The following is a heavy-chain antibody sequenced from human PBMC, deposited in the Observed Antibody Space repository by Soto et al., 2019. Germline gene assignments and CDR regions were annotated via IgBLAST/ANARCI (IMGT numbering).Heavy chain of an antibody. J-gene: IGHJ4*02. Sequence: SETLSLTCAVSGGSISSGGYSWIWIRQPPGKGLEWIGYIYHSGSTYYSPSLKSRVTISVDRSKNQFSLKLSSVTAADTAVYYCARAPGFYGDFFDYWGQGTLVTVSS. CDR1: GGSISSGGYS. D-gene: IGHD4-17*01. CDR2: IYHSGST. CDR3: ARAPGFYGDFFDY. V-gene: IGHV4-30-2*01.